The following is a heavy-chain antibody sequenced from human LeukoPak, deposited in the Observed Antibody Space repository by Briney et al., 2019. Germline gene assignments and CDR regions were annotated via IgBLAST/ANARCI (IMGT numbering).Heavy chain of an antibody. CDR3: ARDPGLDY. V-gene: IGHV3-48*02. Sequence: GGSLRLSCAASGXTFSGYSMNWVRQAPGKGLEWVSYISSSTSTIYYADSVKGRFTISRDNAKNSLYLQMNSLRDDDTAVYYCARDPGLDYWGQGTLVTVSS. J-gene: IGHJ4*02. CDR1: GXTFSGYS. CDR2: ISSSTSTI.